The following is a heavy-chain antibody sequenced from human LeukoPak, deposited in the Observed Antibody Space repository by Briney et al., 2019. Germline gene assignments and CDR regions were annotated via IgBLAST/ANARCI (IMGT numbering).Heavy chain of an antibody. CDR3: AGARYDFWSGLTSPFDY. Sequence: SETLSLTCTVSGGSISSYYWSWIRQPAGKGLEWIGRIYTSGSTNYNPSLKSRVTMSVDTSKNQFSLKLSSVTAADTAVYYCAGARYDFWSGLTSPFDYWGQGTLVTVSS. CDR1: GGSISSYY. V-gene: IGHV4-4*07. CDR2: IYTSGST. D-gene: IGHD3-3*01. J-gene: IGHJ4*02.